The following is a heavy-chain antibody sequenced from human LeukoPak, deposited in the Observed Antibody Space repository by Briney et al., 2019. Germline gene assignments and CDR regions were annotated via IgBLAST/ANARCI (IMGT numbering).Heavy chain of an antibody. D-gene: IGHD3-22*01. CDR3: ATYELPIGYYDSSGYHY. CDR2: FDPGDGET. Sequence: ASVKVSCKVSGYTLTELSMHWVRQAPGKGLEWMGGFDPGDGETIYAQKFQGRVTMTEDTSTDTAYMELSSLRSEDTAVYYCATYELPIGYYDSSGYHYWGQGTLVTVSS. CDR1: GYTLTELS. J-gene: IGHJ4*02. V-gene: IGHV1-24*01.